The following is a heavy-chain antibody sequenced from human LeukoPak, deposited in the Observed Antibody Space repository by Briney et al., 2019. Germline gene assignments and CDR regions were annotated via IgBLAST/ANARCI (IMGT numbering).Heavy chain of an antibody. J-gene: IGHJ6*02. CDR1: GYTFTSYD. Sequence: GASVKVSYKASGYTFTSYDINWVRQATGQGLEWMGWMNPSSGNTGYAQKFQGRVSMTRDTSISTAYMELSSLRSEDTAVYYCARGPVEAVFGVSTEDWGQGTTVTVSS. D-gene: IGHD3-10*02. CDR2: MNPSSGNT. V-gene: IGHV1-8*01. CDR3: ARGPVEAVFGVSTED.